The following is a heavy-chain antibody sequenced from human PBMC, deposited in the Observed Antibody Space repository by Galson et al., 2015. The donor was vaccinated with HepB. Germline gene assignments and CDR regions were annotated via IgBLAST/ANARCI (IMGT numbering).Heavy chain of an antibody. D-gene: IGHD1-26*01. Sequence: SLRLSCAASGFRFGDYAVIWVRQAPGKGLEWVGSVRIKTRGGTTEYAASVKGRFTISRDDSKSVAYLQMNSLNAEDTAKYYCISDGPRRGRDYYPFAYWGQGILVTVSS. J-gene: IGHJ4*02. CDR3: ISDGPRRGRDYYPFAY. CDR1: GFRFGDYA. CDR2: VRIKTRGGTT. V-gene: IGHV3-49*04.